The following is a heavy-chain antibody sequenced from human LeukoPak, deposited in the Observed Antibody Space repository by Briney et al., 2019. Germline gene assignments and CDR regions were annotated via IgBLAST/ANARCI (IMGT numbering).Heavy chain of an antibody. J-gene: IGHJ4*02. CDR2: ISWNSGSI. CDR1: GFTFDDYA. Sequence: GGSLRLSCAASGFTFDDYAMHWVRQAPGKGLEWVSGISWNSGSIGYADSVKGRFTISRDNAKNSLYLQMNSLRAEDTALYYCAKAKQIQLWAYDYWGQGTLVTVSS. D-gene: IGHD5-18*01. CDR3: AKAKQIQLWAYDY. V-gene: IGHV3-9*01.